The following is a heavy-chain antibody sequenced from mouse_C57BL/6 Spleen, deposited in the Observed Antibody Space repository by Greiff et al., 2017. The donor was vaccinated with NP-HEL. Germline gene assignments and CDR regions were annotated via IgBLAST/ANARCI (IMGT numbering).Heavy chain of an antibody. D-gene: IGHD2-4*01. V-gene: IGHV1-62-2*01. CDR3: ARHDYYDYLFDY. CDR1: GYTFTEYT. CDR2: FYPGSGSI. J-gene: IGHJ2*01. Sequence: VHLVESGAELVKPGASVKLSCKASGYTFTEYTIHWVKQRSGQGLEWIGWFYPGSGSIKYNEKFKDKATLTADKSSSTVYMELSRLTSEDSAVYFCARHDYYDYLFDYWGQGTTLTVSS.